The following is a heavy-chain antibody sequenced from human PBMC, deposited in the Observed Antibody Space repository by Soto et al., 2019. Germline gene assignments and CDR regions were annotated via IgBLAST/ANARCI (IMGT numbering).Heavy chain of an antibody. J-gene: IGHJ6*02. CDR2: ILHDGSAE. Sequence: AGSLRLSCAASRFIFTSYGMHWVRQAPGKGLEWMALILHDGSAEYYADSVKGRFTISRDNSKNTLYLQMNSLTAEDTAVYYCARSRDGYSFYFYYGMDGWGQGTTVTVSS. CDR3: ARSRDGYSFYFYYGMDG. D-gene: IGHD4-4*01. V-gene: IGHV3-30*03. CDR1: RFIFTSYG.